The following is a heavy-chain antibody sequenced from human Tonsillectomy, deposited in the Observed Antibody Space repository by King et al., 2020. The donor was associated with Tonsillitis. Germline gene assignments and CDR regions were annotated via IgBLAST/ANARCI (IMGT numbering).Heavy chain of an antibody. D-gene: IGHD1-26*01. CDR3: ARRGGTFDDPYEI. J-gene: IGHJ3*02. CDR2: IYPGDSDT. CDR1: GYRFASYW. V-gene: IGHV5-51*03. Sequence: QLVQSGAEVKKPGESLKISCQGAGYRFASYWIGWVRQTPGKGLEWMGIIYPGDSDTRYSPSFEGRVTISADKSINTAYLQWSSLKAPDTAMYYCARRGGTFDDPYEIWGQGTKVTVSS.